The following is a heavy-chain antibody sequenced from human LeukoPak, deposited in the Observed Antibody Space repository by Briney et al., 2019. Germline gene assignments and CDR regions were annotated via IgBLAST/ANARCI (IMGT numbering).Heavy chain of an antibody. V-gene: IGHV3-30*04. CDR3: ARQTGSGLFILP. CDR1: GFTFSSYT. Sequence: QPGRSLRLSCAASGFTFSSYTMHWVRQAPGKGLEWVAVISYDGSNKYYADSVKGRFTISRDNSKNTLYLQMSSLRAEDTAVYYCARQTGSGLFILPGGQGTLVTVSS. J-gene: IGHJ4*02. D-gene: IGHD3/OR15-3a*01. CDR2: ISYDGSNK.